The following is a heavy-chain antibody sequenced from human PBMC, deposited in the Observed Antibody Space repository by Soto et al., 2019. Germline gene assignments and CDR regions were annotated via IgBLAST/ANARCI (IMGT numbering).Heavy chain of an antibody. D-gene: IGHD3-10*01. CDR2: ISGTGDTK. V-gene: IGHV3-11*01. CDR3: AIGGGQIYYKGLDV. Sequence: PGGSLRLSCAASGLFFSDYYLSWIRQAPGKALECVAYISGTGDTKYYADSVTRRFTISRDNPKNSLYLQMNSLRPEDAAADYCAIGGGQIYYKGLDVWGQGTTVTVSS. CDR1: GLFFSDYY. J-gene: IGHJ6*02.